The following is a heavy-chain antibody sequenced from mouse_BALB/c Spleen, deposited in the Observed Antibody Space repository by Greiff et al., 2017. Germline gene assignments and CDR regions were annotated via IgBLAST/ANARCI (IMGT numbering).Heavy chain of an antibody. CDR2: IDPANGNT. CDR1: GFNIKDTY. J-gene: IGHJ1*01. Sequence: EVQLQQSGAELVKPGASVKLSCTASGFNIKDTYMHWVKQRPEQGLEWIGRIDPANGNTKDDPKFQGKATITADTSSNTAYLQLSSLTSEDTAVYYCARWDWYFDVWGEGTTVTVSS. V-gene: IGHV14-3*02. CDR3: ARWDWYFDV.